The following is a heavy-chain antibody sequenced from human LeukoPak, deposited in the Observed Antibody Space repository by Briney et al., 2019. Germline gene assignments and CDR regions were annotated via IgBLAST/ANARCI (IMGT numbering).Heavy chain of an antibody. CDR2: IWYDGTNK. V-gene: IGHV3-30*19. J-gene: IGHJ5*02. D-gene: IGHD3-3*01. Sequence: GGSLRLSCAASGFTFSSYGMHWVRQAPGKGLEWVAVIWYDGTNKYYADSVKGRFTISRDNSKNTLYLQMNSLRAEDTAVYYCAREGLYDFWSGWAGLSGWFDPWGQGTLVTVSS. CDR3: AREGLYDFWSGWAGLSGWFDP. CDR1: GFTFSSYG.